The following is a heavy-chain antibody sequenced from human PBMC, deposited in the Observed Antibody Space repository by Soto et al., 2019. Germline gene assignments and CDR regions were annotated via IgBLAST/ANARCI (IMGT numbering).Heavy chain of an antibody. D-gene: IGHD6-13*01. J-gene: IGHJ6*02. CDR3: AGDIAAAGTNYYYGMDV. CDR1: GYTFTSYG. V-gene: IGHV1-18*01. Sequence: QVQLVQSGAEVKKPGASVKVSCKASGYTFTSYGISWVRQAPGQGLEWMGWISAYNGNTNYAQKLQGRVTMTTDTSTSTAYMELRSLRSDDTAVYYCAGDIAAAGTNYYYGMDVWGQGTTVTVSS. CDR2: ISAYNGNT.